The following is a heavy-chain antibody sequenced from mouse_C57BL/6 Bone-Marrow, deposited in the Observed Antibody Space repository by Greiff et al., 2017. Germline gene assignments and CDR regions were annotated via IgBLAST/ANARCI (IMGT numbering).Heavy chain of an antibody. V-gene: IGHV1-81*01. CDR1: GYTFTSYG. Sequence: QVQLQQSGAELARPGASVKLSCKASGYTFTSYGISWVKQRTGQGLEWIGEIYPRSGNPYYNEKFKGKATLTADKSSSTAYMELRSLTSEDSAVYFCARWDGYYPNYVGYWGQGTTLTVSS. D-gene: IGHD2-3*01. CDR3: ARWDGYYPNYVGY. J-gene: IGHJ2*01. CDR2: IYPRSGNP.